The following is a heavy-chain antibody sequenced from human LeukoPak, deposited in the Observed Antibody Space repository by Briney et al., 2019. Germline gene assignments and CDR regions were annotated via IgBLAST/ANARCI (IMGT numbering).Heavy chain of an antibody. Sequence: SETLSLTCSVSGASINSTNFYWSWIRQPPGKGLESIGSISYTGNTYSNPSLNSRVTMSVDTSKNQFSLKLSSVTAADTAVYYCARVVNYYMDVWGKGTTVTVSS. D-gene: IGHD4-23*01. CDR1: GASINSTNFY. CDR2: ISYTGNT. CDR3: ARVVNYYMDV. J-gene: IGHJ6*03. V-gene: IGHV4-39*01.